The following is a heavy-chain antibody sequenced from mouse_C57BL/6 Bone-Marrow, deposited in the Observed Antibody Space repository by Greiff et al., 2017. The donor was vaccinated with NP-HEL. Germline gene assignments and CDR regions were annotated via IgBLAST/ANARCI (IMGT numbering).Heavy chain of an antibody. CDR2: INPNNGGT. CDR3: ERWGRGCSGDAVDY. J-gene: IGHJ2*01. V-gene: IGHV1-22*01. D-gene: IGHD1-1*01. Sequence: EVQLQQSGPELVKPGASVKMSCKASGYTFTDSYMHWVKQSPGKSLEWIGYINPNNGGTSYNEKFKGKATLTVNKSSSTAYMELRSLTSEDSAVYYCERWGRGCSGDAVDYWGQGTTLTVSS. CDR1: GYTFTDSY.